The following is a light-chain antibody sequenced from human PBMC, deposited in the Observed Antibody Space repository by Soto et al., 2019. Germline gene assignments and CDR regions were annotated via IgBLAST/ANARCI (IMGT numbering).Light chain of an antibody. CDR2: GAS. J-gene: IGKJ4*01. V-gene: IGKV3-20*01. CDR3: QQLNSFPLT. Sequence: EIVLTQSPGTLSLSPGERATLSCGANQSVTSNYLAWYQQKPGQAPRLLIYGASRRATGIPDRFIGSGSGTEFTLTISSLQSEDFAVYYCQQLNSFPLTFGGGTKVDIK. CDR1: QSVTSNY.